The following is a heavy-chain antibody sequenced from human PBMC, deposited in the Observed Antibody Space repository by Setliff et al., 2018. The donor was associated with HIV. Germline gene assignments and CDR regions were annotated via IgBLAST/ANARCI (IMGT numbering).Heavy chain of an antibody. D-gene: IGHD3-3*01. Sequence: VGSLRLSCAASGFTFRDYYMSWIRQAPGKGLEWVSYISSSGNIKYYADSVKGRFTISRDNAKNSLYLQMNSLRVEDTAVYYCARVNGYYDFWSGPAGYFQPWGQGTLVTVSS. CDR1: GFTFRDYY. CDR2: ISSSGNIK. V-gene: IGHV3-11*04. J-gene: IGHJ1*01. CDR3: ARVNGYYDFWSGPAGYFQP.